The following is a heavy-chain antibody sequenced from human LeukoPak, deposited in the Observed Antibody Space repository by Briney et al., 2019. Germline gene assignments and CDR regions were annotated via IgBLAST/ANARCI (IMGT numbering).Heavy chain of an antibody. Sequence: PSETLSLTCAVYGGSFSGYYWSWIRQPPGKGLEWIGEINHSGSTNYNPSLKGRVTISVDTSKNQFSLKLSSVTAADTAVYYCARGPKWLRSNWLDPWGQGTLVTVSS. CDR3: ARGPKWLRSNWLDP. CDR1: GGSFSGYY. D-gene: IGHD5-12*01. V-gene: IGHV4-34*01. J-gene: IGHJ5*02. CDR2: INHSGST.